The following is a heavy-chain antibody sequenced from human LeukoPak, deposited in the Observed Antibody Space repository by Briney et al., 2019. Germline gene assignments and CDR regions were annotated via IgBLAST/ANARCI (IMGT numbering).Heavy chain of an antibody. CDR3: ARERGGYCGGDCYYYYGMDV. CDR1: GFAVSSNY. Sequence: GSLRLSCTASGFAVSSNYINWVRQAPGKGLEWVSVIHSGGNTYYAHSVKDRFTISRDNSKNTVYLQMNSLRAEDTALYYCARERGGYCGGDCYYYYGMDVWGQGATVTVSS. V-gene: IGHV3-66*01. CDR2: IHSGGNT. J-gene: IGHJ6*02. D-gene: IGHD2-21*02.